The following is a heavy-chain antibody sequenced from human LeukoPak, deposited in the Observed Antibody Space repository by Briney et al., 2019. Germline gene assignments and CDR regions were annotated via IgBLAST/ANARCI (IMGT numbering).Heavy chain of an antibody. Sequence: TLSLICTICGGSISSGSYYWSWIRQPAGNGLERIGRIYTSGNTNYNPSLKSRVTISVDTYKNQLSLKLSSVTAADTAVYYCARAIYDYVWGSYLDYWGQGTLVTVSS. CDR1: GGSISSGSYY. J-gene: IGHJ4*02. V-gene: IGHV4-61*02. CDR2: IYTSGNT. CDR3: ARAIYDYVWGSYLDY. D-gene: IGHD3-16*02.